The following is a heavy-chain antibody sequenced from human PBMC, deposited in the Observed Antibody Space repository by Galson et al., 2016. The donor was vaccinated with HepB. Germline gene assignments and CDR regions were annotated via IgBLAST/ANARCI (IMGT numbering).Heavy chain of an antibody. CDR1: GGSISSNNW. J-gene: IGHJ6*02. CDR3: ARHNASYDTSGHYYWFYYGLDV. Sequence: SETLSLTCAVSGGSISSNNWWSWVRQPPGKGLEWIGEIYHSESTNYNPSLKSRVTISLDKSKNQFSLKLSSVAAADTAVYYCARHNASYDTSGHYYWFYYGLDVWGQGTTVTVSS. V-gene: IGHV4-4*02. D-gene: IGHD3-22*01. CDR2: IYHSEST.